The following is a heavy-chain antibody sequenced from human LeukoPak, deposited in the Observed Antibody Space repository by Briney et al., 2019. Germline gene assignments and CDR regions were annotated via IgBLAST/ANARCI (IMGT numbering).Heavy chain of an antibody. Sequence: QPGGSLRLSCGAAGFTFSSYGMHWVRQAPGKGLEWVAVISYDGSNKYYADSVKGRFTISRDNSKNTLYLQMYSLRVEDTAVYFCAKRYDRSPFYFDYWGQGTLVTVSS. J-gene: IGHJ4*02. CDR3: AKRYDRSPFYFDY. V-gene: IGHV3-33*05. D-gene: IGHD3-22*01. CDR2: ISYDGSNK. CDR1: GFTFSSYG.